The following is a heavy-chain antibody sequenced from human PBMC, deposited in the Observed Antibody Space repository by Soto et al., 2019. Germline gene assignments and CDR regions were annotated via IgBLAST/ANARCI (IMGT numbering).Heavy chain of an antibody. Sequence: PGGSLRLSCAASGFTFSSYAMKWVRQAPGKGLEWVSLIGESGTPTYYADSVKGRFTISRDNSENTLYLEMNSLRAEDTAVYYCAKGEVTIFGVVIIENYFDYWGQGTLVTVSS. CDR3: AKGEVTIFGVVIIENYFDY. D-gene: IGHD3-3*01. V-gene: IGHV3-23*01. CDR2: IGESGTPT. CDR1: GFTFSSYA. J-gene: IGHJ4*02.